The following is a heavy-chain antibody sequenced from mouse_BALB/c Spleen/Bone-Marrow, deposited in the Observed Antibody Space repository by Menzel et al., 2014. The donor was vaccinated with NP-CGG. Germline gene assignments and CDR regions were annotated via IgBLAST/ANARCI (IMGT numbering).Heavy chain of an antibody. Sequence: VQLQQSGAELVKPGASVKLSCTASGFNIEDTYMHWVKQRPEQGLEWIGRIDPANGNTKYDPKFQGKATIIADTSSNTSYLQLSILTSDDTAVYYCSEITTAAYYVMDYWGQGTSVTVSS. CDR2: IDPANGNT. CDR1: GFNIEDTY. V-gene: IGHV14-3*02. J-gene: IGHJ4*01. D-gene: IGHD1-1*01. CDR3: SEITTAAYYVMDY.